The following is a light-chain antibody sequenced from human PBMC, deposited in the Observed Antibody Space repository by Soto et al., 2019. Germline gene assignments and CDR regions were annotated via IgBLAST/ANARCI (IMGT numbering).Light chain of an antibody. CDR3: QQYNYYWT. V-gene: IGKV1-5*03. CDR1: QSVSNW. CDR2: NAS. Sequence: DIQMTQSPSTLSASVGDRVTISCRASQSVSNWLAWYQHKPGKAPKLLIYNASSLESGVPSRFIRSGSGTEFTLTIRSLQPDDFATYYCQQYNYYWTFGQGTKVEIK. J-gene: IGKJ1*01.